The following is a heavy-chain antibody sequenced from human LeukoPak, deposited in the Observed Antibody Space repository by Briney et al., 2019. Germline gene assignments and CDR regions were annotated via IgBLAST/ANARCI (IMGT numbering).Heavy chain of an antibody. D-gene: IGHD3-10*01. Sequence: GGSLRLSCAVSGFTFSSSSYWMHWVRQAPGKGRVWVSRINSDGSNTNYADSVKARFTISRDNAKNTLYLQMNCLRAEDTAVYFCAIRGVVIRVILVGFHKQAYYFDSWGQGALVTVSS. J-gene: IGHJ4*02. V-gene: IGHV3-74*01. CDR1: GFTFSSSSYW. CDR2: INSDGSNT. CDR3: AIRGVVIRVILVGFHKQAYYFDS.